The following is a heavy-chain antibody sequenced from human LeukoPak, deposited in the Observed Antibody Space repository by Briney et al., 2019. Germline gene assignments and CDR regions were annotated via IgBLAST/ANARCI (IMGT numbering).Heavy chain of an antibody. CDR3: ARVRSAYYDGSGYPYYFDY. D-gene: IGHD3-22*01. V-gene: IGHV4-59*01. Sequence: SETLSLTCTVSGGSISSYYWSWLRQPPGKGREWIGYIYYSGSTNYNPSLKSRVTISVDTSKNQFSLDLSSVTAADTGVYYCARVRSAYYDGSGYPYYFDYWGQGTLVTVSS. CDR2: IYYSGST. CDR1: GGSISSYY. J-gene: IGHJ4*02.